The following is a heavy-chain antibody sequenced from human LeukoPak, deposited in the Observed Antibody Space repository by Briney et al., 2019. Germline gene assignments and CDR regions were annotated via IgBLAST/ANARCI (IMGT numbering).Heavy chain of an antibody. CDR3: AKGGYCSATRCYVGKGMDD. Sequence: GRSLRLSCAASGFTFDTYGMHWVRQAPGKGLEWVAVISHDGVDKYYADSVKGRFTISRDNSKNTVSLQVSSLRAEDTAAYYCAKGGYCSATRCYVGKGMDDWGQGTLVTVSS. D-gene: IGHD2-2*01. J-gene: IGHJ4*02. V-gene: IGHV3-30*18. CDR1: GFTFDTYG. CDR2: ISHDGVDK.